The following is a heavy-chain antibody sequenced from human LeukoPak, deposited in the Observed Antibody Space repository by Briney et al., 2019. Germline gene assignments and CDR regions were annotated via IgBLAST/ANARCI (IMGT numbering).Heavy chain of an antibody. CDR1: GYTFTSYA. J-gene: IGHJ4*02. Sequence: ASVKVSCKASGYTFTSYAMHWVRQAPGQRLERMGWINAGNGNTKYSQKFQGRVTITRDTSASTAYMELSSLRSEDTAVYYCAREGVTMVRGVISLDYWGQGTLVTVSS. CDR2: INAGNGNT. CDR3: AREGVTMVRGVISLDY. D-gene: IGHD3-10*01. V-gene: IGHV1-3*01.